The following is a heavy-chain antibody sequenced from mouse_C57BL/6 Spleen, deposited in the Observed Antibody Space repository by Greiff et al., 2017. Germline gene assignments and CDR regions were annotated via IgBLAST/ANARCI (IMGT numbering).Heavy chain of an antibody. CDR2: INPGSGGT. V-gene: IGHV1-54*01. J-gene: IGHJ1*03. Sequence: VQLQESGAELVRPGTSVKVSCKASGYAFTNYLIEWVKQRPGQGLEWIGVINPGSGGTNYNEKFKGKATLTADKSSSTAYMQLSSLTSEDSAVYFCARSLYGSSYVWYFDVWGTGTTVTVSS. CDR1: GYAFTNYL. D-gene: IGHD1-1*01. CDR3: ARSLYGSSYVWYFDV.